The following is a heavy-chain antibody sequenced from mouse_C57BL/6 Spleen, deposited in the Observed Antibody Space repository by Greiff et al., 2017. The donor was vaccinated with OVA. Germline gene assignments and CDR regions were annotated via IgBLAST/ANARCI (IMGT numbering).Heavy chain of an antibody. CDR1: GYAFSSYW. CDR3: AREERNYYGSFDY. D-gene: IGHD1-1*01. V-gene: IGHV1-80*01. Sequence: QVQLQQSGAELVKPGASVKISCKASGYAFSSYWMNWVKQRPGKGLEWIGQIYPGDGDTNYNGKFKGKATLTADKSSSTAYMQLSSLTSEDSAVYCCAREERNYYGSFDYWGQGTTLTVSS. CDR2: IYPGDGDT. J-gene: IGHJ2*01.